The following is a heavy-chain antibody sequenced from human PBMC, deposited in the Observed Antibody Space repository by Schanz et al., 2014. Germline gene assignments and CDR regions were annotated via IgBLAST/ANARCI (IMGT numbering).Heavy chain of an antibody. CDR1: GFIFSDYY. D-gene: IGHD3-10*01. V-gene: IGHV3-30*18. Sequence: QVQLVESGGGLVKPGGSLRLSCAASGFIFSDYYMAWIRQAPGKGLEWVALVSSDGNNDYYTDSVKGRFTISRDNSKNTVQLQMNSLRAEDTAVYYCAKQHIVRGVIYLNWFDSWGQGTLVTVSS. CDR2: VSSDGNND. CDR3: AKQHIVRGVIYLNWFDS. J-gene: IGHJ5*01.